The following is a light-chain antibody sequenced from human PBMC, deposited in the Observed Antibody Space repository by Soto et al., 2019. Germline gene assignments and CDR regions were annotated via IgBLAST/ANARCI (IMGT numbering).Light chain of an antibody. V-gene: IGKV3-20*01. J-gene: IGKJ1*01. CDR2: GAS. CDR3: QQYGSPGT. CDR1: QSVSSSY. Sequence: EIVLKQSPGTLSLSPGERATLSCRASQSVSSSYLAWYQQKPGQAPRLLIYGASSRATGIPDRFSGSGSGTDFTLTISRLEPEDFAVYYCQQYGSPGTFGQGTKVDIK.